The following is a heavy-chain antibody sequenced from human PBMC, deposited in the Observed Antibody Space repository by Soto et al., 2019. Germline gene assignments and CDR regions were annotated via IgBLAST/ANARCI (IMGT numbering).Heavy chain of an antibody. CDR1: GLTFSDHH. D-gene: IGHD1-26*01. V-gene: IGHV3-72*01. J-gene: IGHJ4*02. CDR3: YKLGSYNSGSYPDY. Sequence: GGSLRLSCAASGLTFSDHHMDWVRQAPGRGLEWVGRSRNKASGYTTEYAASVKDRFTISRDDSQNSVYLQMNSLKTEDTAVYYCYKLGSYNSGSYPDYWGQGTQVTVSS. CDR2: SRNKASGYTT.